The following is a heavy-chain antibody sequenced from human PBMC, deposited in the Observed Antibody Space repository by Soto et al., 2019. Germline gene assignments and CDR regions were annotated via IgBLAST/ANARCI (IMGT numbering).Heavy chain of an antibody. Sequence: QVQLQESGPGLVKPSETLSLTCTVSGGSVNSGSYYWSWIRQPPGKGLEWIGYIYYSGSTNYNSALQVRVTIAVDTSKNQFSLKLSSVTAADTAVYYCARSYRRGWSTFGLSWGQGTLVTVSS. D-gene: IGHD6-19*01. V-gene: IGHV4-61*01. J-gene: IGHJ5*02. CDR1: GGSVNSGSYY. CDR3: ARSYRRGWSTFGLS. CDR2: IYYSGST.